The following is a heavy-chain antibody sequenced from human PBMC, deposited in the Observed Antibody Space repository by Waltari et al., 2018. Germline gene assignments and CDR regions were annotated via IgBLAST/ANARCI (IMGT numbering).Heavy chain of an antibody. CDR3: ARKAARPRGAFDY. CDR1: GGSFSGYY. J-gene: IGHJ4*02. CDR2: INHSGST. D-gene: IGHD6-6*01. V-gene: IGHV4-34*01. Sequence: QVQLQQWGAGLLKPSETRSLTCAVYGGSFSGYYWSWIRQPPGKGLEWIGEINHSGSTNYNPSLKSRVTISVDTSKNQFSLKLSSVTAADTAVYYCARKAARPRGAFDYWGQGTLVTVSS.